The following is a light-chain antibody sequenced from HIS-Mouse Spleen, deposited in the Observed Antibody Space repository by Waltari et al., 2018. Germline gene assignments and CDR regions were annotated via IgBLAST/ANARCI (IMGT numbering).Light chain of an antibody. Sequence: SYELTQPPSVSVSPGQTARITCSGDALPTKYAYWYQQKLGQAPVLVIYEDSKRPPGIPERFSGSSSGTMATLTISGAQVEDEADYYCYSTDSSGNHRVFGGGTKLTVL. CDR3: YSTDSSGNHRV. V-gene: IGLV3-10*01. CDR2: EDS. CDR1: ALPTKY. J-gene: IGLJ2*01.